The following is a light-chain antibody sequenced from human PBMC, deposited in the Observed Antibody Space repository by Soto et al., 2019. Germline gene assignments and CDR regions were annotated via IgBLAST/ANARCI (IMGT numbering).Light chain of an antibody. Sequence: EIGLTHSPGTLSLSPGEIATLSCRASQSVSSSYLAWYQQKPGQAPRLLIYGASSRATGIPDRFSGSGSGTDFTLTISSLEPEDFAVYYCQQRSNWPLTFGGGTKVDIK. CDR3: QQRSNWPLT. CDR1: QSVSSSY. CDR2: GAS. J-gene: IGKJ4*01. V-gene: IGKV3D-20*02.